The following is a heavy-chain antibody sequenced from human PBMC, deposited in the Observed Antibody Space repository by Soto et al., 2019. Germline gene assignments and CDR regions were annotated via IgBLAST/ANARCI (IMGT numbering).Heavy chain of an antibody. J-gene: IGHJ6*02. D-gene: IGHD5-18*01. CDR2: IYYSGNT. V-gene: IGHV4-31*03. Sequence: PSKTLSLTCTVSGSSSRSGDYYWSWVRHNPRKGLEWIGNIYYSGNTYYNPSLKSRLTISVDTSKNQFSLNLSSVTAADTAVYYCARDRLMATAGTARHYFGLDVWGQGTTVTVSS. CDR1: GSSSRSGDYY. CDR3: ARDRLMATAGTARHYFGLDV.